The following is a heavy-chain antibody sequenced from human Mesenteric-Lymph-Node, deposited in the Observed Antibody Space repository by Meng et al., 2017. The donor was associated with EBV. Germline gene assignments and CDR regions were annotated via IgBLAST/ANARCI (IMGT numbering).Heavy chain of an antibody. J-gene: IGHJ4*02. D-gene: IGHD2-21*01. CDR1: VGIVSSCSYY. CDR2: MYYTGSG. V-gene: IGHV4-61*01. CDR3: ARDLCSGI. Sequence: QVPLEESGPGPVKPSVSLSHTCTVSVGIVSSCSYYWSCIRQPPGKGLVWIGYMYYTGSGNYIPSLKSPVTKLVDTSKNQFFLRLSSVTAADTAVYYCARDLCSGIWGQGMLVTVSS.